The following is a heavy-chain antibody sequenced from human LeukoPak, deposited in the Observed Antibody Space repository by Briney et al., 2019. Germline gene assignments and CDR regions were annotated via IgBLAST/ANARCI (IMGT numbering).Heavy chain of an antibody. CDR3: AKGGWLDC. J-gene: IGHJ4*02. CDR1: GFTFDTYG. CDR2: IRGSDGRT. V-gene: IGHV3-23*01. Sequence: GGSLRLSCAASGFTFDTYGLTWVRQAPGKGLEWVSGIRGSDGRTYYADSVKGRFTISKDNSKNTLYLQMNSLRAEDTAVYYCAKGGWLDCWGRGTLVTVSS.